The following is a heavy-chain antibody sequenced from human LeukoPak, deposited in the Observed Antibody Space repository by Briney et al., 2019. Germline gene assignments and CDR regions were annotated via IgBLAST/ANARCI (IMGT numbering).Heavy chain of an antibody. D-gene: IGHD6-19*01. CDR3: ARDRASGWFVY. Sequence: ASETVSCKASGYTFTSCGISWVRQAPGQGLGRMGWISAYNGNTHYAQKLQGRVTMTTDKSTSTAYMELRSLRSDDTAIYYCARDRASGWFVYWGQGTLVTVSS. V-gene: IGHV1-18*01. CDR2: ISAYNGNT. J-gene: IGHJ4*02. CDR1: GYTFTSCG.